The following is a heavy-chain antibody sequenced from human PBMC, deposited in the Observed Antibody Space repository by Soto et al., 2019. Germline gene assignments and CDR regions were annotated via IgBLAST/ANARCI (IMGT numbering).Heavy chain of an antibody. J-gene: IGHJ6*02. D-gene: IGHD3-10*01. CDR3: ARDFIWFGELSHYYYYYGMDV. V-gene: IGHV1-2*02. CDR1: GYTFTGYY. CDR2: INPNSGGT. Sequence: ASVKVSCKASGYTFTGYYMHWVRQAPGQGLEWMGWINPNSGGTNYAQKFQGRVTMTRDTSISTAYMELSRLRSDDTAVYYCARDFIWFGELSHYYYYYGMDVWGQGTTVTRLL.